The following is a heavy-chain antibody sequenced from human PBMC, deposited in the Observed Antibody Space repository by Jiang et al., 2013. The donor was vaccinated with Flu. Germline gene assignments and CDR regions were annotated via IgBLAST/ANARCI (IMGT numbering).Heavy chain of an antibody. CDR3: ARALPYSGYDYVDTAMVKSWFDP. J-gene: IGHJ5*02. D-gene: IGHD5-12*01. Sequence: SPSRGLEWLGRTYYRSKWYNDYAVSVKSRITINPDTSKNQFSLQLNSVTPEDTAVYYCARALPYSGYDYVDTAMVKSWFDPWGQGTLVTVSS. CDR2: TYYRSKWYN. V-gene: IGHV6-1*01.